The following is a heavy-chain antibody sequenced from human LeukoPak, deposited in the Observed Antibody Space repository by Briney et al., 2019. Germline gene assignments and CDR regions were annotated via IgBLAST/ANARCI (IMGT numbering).Heavy chain of an antibody. CDR1: GFTFSSYG. D-gene: IGHD6-19*01. CDR3: AKAEGIAVAGSFIDLYYFDY. CDR2: ISYDGSNK. Sequence: GGSLRLSCAASGFTFSSYGMHWVRQAPGKGLEWVAVISYDGSNKYYADSVKGRFTISRDNSKNTLYLQMNSLRAEDTAVYYCAKAEGIAVAGSFIDLYYFDYWGQGTLVTVSS. J-gene: IGHJ4*02. V-gene: IGHV3-30*18.